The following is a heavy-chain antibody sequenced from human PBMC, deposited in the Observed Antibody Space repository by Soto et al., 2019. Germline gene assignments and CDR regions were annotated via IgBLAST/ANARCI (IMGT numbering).Heavy chain of an antibody. J-gene: IGHJ6*02. CDR3: AKDQPPEGPLFSFPPVSTPDGMDV. Sequence: EVQLLQSGGGLVRPGRSLTLSCAASGFTFTTYAMTWVRQAPGKGLEWVSSVTANGGRTYYADSAKGRFTISGNSSKNTLYLQMDSLRADDTAFYYCAKDQPPEGPLFSFPPVSTPDGMDVWGQGTTVTVSS. D-gene: IGHD2-15*01. CDR1: GFTFTTYA. V-gene: IGHV3-23*01. CDR2: VTANGGRT.